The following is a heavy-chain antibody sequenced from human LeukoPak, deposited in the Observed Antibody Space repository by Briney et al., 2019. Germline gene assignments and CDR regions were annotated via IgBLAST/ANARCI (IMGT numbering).Heavy chain of an antibody. D-gene: IGHD3-22*01. CDR3: ARKMDYYDSSGYHNWFDP. CDR2: ISGSGGST. J-gene: IGHJ5*02. CDR1: GFTFSSYG. Sequence: GGSLRLSCAASGFTFSSYGMSWVRQAPGKGLEWVSAISGSGGSTYYADSVKGRFTISRDNSKNTLYLQMNSLRAEDTAVYYCARKMDYYDSSGYHNWFDPWGQGTLVTVSS. V-gene: IGHV3-23*01.